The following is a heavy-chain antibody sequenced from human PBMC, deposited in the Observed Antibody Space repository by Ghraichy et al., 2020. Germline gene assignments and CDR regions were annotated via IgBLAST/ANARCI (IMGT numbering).Heavy chain of an antibody. CDR2: ISAYNGNT. CDR1: GYTFTSYG. Sequence: ASVKVSCKASGYTFTSYGISWVRQAPGQGLEWMGWISAYNGNTNYAQKLQGRVTMTTDTSTSTAYMELRSLRSDDTAVYYCARDIGLVILEWLLASSAYYYYGMDVWGQGTTVTVSS. D-gene: IGHD3-3*01. CDR3: ARDIGLVILEWLLASSAYYYYGMDV. V-gene: IGHV1-18*01. J-gene: IGHJ6*02.